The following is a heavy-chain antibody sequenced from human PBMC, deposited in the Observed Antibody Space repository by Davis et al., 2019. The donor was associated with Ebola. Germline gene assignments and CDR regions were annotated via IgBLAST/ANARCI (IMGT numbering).Heavy chain of an antibody. Sequence: GGSLRLSCAASGFTFSGSAMHWLRQPSAPFLPFFCRIRSKANSYATAYAASVKGRFTISRDNAKNSLYLQMNSLRAEDTAVYYCARALAEGDFYYYYYGMDVWGQGTTVTVSS. CDR3: ARALAEGDFYYYYYGMDV. J-gene: IGHJ6*02. CDR2: IRSKANSYAT. CDR1: GFTFSGSA. V-gene: IGHV3-73*01. D-gene: IGHD3-3*02.